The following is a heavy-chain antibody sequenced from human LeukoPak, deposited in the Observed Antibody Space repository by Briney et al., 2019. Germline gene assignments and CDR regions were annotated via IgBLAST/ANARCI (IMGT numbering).Heavy chain of an antibody. CDR1: GFTFRDHY. Sequence: AGGSLRLSCAASGFTFRDHYIDWVRQAPGKGLEWVGRSRDKGNSYSTAYAASVRGRFTISRDDSKNSVYLQMNSLKTEDTAIYYCTRQKLAGTFDYWGQGTLVTVSS. CDR2: SRDKGNSYST. J-gene: IGHJ4*02. CDR3: TRQKLAGTFDY. D-gene: IGHD6-19*01. V-gene: IGHV3-72*01.